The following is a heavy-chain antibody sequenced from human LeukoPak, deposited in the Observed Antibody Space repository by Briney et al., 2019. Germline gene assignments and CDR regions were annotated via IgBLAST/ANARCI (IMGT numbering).Heavy chain of an antibody. V-gene: IGHV1-24*01. CDR3: ATGPTCGGDCFLAFDI. CDR1: GYTLTELS. CDR2: FDPEDGET. D-gene: IGHD2-21*02. Sequence: ASVKVSCKVSGYTLTELSMHWVRQAPGKGLEWMGGFDPEDGETIYAQKFQGRVTMTEDTSTDTAYMELSSLRSEDTAVYYCATGPTCGGDCFLAFDIWGQGTMVTVSS. J-gene: IGHJ3*02.